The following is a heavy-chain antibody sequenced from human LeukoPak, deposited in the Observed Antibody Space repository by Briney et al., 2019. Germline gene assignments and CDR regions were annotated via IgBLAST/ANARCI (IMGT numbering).Heavy chain of an antibody. Sequence: GASVKVSCKASGGTFRTYSINWVRQAPGQGLEWMGRIIPILSQSDYAQKFQGTVSITADEFTETAYMELSSLRSDDTAVYYCATGGAYRDAFDIWGQGTIVPVSS. CDR1: GGTFRTYS. D-gene: IGHD3-10*01. J-gene: IGHJ3*02. V-gene: IGHV1-69*11. CDR3: ATGGAYRDAFDI. CDR2: IIPILSQS.